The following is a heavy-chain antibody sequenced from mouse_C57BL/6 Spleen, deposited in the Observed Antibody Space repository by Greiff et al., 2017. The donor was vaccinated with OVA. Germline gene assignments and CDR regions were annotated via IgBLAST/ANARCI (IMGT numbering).Heavy chain of an antibody. CDR2: INPSNGGT. V-gene: IGHV1-53*01. D-gene: IGHD2-5*01. CDR3: ARAYYSNYYFDY. J-gene: IGHJ2*01. CDR1: GYTFTSYW. Sequence: QVQLQQPGTELVKPGASVKLSCKASGYTFTSYWMHWVKQRPGQGLEWIGNINPSNGGTNYNEKFKSKATLTVAKSSSTAYMQLSSLTSEDAAVYYCARAYYSNYYFDYWGQGTTLTVSS.